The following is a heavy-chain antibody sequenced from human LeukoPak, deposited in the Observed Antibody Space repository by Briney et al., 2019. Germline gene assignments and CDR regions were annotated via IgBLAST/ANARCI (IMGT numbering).Heavy chain of an antibody. CDR2: INQDGSEK. J-gene: IGHJ4*02. CDR3: ARVRGSGLNLDY. Sequence: GGSLRHSSAASGFTFSSYWRSSVRPALGKGLEWVANINQDGSEKHYVDSVKGRFTISRDNAKKSLYLQMNSLRAEDTAVYYCARVRGSGLNLDYWGQGTLVTVSS. D-gene: IGHD1-14*01. CDR1: GFTFSSYW. V-gene: IGHV3-7*01.